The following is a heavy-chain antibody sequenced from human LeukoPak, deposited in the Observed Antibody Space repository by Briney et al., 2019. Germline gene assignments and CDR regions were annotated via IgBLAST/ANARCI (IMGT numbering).Heavy chain of an antibody. CDR2: IYSGGST. CDR1: GFTVSSNY. CDR3: AKKAQYDGHYPLDY. V-gene: IGHV3-53*01. J-gene: IGHJ4*02. Sequence: GGSLRLSCAASGFTVSSNYMSWVRQAPGKGLEWVSVIYSGGSTYYADSVKGRFTISRDTSKNTLYLQMNSLRAEDTALYFCAKKAQYDGHYPLDYWGQGTLVTVSA. D-gene: IGHD4/OR15-4a*01.